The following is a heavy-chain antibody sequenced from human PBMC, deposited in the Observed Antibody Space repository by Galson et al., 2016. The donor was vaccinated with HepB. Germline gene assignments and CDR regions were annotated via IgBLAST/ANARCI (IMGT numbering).Heavy chain of an antibody. V-gene: IGHV4-39*01. CDR3: ARVRDYDFWSGFGMDV. CDR2: IYYSGST. D-gene: IGHD3-3*01. Sequence: ETLSLTCTVSGGSISSSGFYWGWIRQPPGKGLEWIGCIYYSGSTYYNPSPKSRVTISVDTSKNQFSLKLSSVTAADTAVYYCARVRDYDFWSGFGMDVWDQGTTVTVSS. J-gene: IGHJ6*02. CDR1: GGSISSSGFY.